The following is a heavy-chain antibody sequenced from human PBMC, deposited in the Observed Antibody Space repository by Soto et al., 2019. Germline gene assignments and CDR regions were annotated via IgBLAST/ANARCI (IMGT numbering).Heavy chain of an antibody. D-gene: IGHD2-15*01. CDR1: GDSMTKYY. CDR2: IYTSGST. CDR3: ARRVAAASYVAF. Sequence: QVQLQESGPGLVKPSETLSLTCTVSGDSMTKYYWSWIRQPAGKGLEWIGRIYTSGSTNYNPSLMSRVTTSTATSNNHSALKLKAVNAAATAVTYSARRVAAASYVAFWGRGALAT. J-gene: IGHJ4*02. V-gene: IGHV4-4*07.